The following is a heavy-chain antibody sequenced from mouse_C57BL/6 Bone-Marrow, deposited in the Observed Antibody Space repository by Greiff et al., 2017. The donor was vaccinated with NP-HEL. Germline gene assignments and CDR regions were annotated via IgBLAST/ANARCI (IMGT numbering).Heavy chain of an antibody. CDR2: IRLKSDNYAT. D-gene: IGHD2-1*01. Sequence: EVKLVESGGGLVQPGGSMKLSCVASGFTFSNYWMNWVRQSPEKGLEWVAQIRLKSDNYATSYAESVKGRFTISRDDSKSSVYLQMNNLRAEDTGIYYCTADYGNYGYWGQGTTLTVSS. J-gene: IGHJ2*01. CDR3: TADYGNYGY. CDR1: GFTFSNYW. V-gene: IGHV6-3*01.